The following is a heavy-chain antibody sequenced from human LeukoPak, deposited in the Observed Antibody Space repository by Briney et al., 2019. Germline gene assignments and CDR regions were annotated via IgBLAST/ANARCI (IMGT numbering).Heavy chain of an antibody. J-gene: IGHJ4*02. CDR1: GGSISSSSYY. D-gene: IGHD4-17*01. Sequence: PSETLSLTCIVSGGSISSSSYYWGWIRQPPGKGLEWIGYIYYSGSTNYNPSLKSRVTISVDTSKNQFSLKLSSVTAADTAVYYCARVVPYGDLEYFDYWGQGTLVTVSS. CDR2: IYYSGST. V-gene: IGHV4-61*05. CDR3: ARVVPYGDLEYFDY.